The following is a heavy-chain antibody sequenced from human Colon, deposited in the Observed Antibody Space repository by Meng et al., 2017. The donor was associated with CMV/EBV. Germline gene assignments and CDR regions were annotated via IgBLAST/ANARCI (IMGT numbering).Heavy chain of an antibody. CDR2: INHSGST. Sequence: CVVYGGAFSGYYWSWIRQPPGKGLEWIGEINHSGSTNYNPSLKSRVTISVDTSKNQLSLKLTSVTAADTAVYYCARAPDYGGNSPFDYWGQGTLVTVSS. CDR1: GGAFSGYY. J-gene: IGHJ4*02. V-gene: IGHV4-34*01. CDR3: ARAPDYGGNSPFDY. D-gene: IGHD4-23*01.